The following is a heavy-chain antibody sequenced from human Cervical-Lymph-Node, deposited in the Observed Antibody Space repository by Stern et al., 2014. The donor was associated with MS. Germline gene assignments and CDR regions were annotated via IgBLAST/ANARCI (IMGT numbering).Heavy chain of an antibody. V-gene: IGHV5-51*01. Sequence: EVQLVQSAAEVKTPGESLKISCTLSGYSFTIYYIAWVLQMPGKGLEWMGFIYPYDSDTKYSPSFQGQVTISADKSITTAYLQWSSLRASDTAMYYCARHVQGFDYWGQGTLVTVSS. CDR2: IYPYDSDT. J-gene: IGHJ4*02. CDR3: ARHVQGFDY. CDR1: GYSFTIYY.